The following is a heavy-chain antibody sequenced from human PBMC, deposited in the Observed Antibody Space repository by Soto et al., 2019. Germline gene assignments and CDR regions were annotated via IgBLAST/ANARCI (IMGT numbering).Heavy chain of an antibody. Sequence: EVQLLESGGGLVQPGGSLRLSCAASGFTFSSYAMSWVRQAPGKGLEWVSAISGSGGSTYYADSVKGRFTISRDNSKNTLYLQMNSLRAEYTAVYYCAKDRRAARLPPDYWGQGTLVTVSS. V-gene: IGHV3-23*01. CDR3: AKDRRAARLPPDY. J-gene: IGHJ4*02. CDR2: ISGSGGST. D-gene: IGHD6-6*01. CDR1: GFTFSSYA.